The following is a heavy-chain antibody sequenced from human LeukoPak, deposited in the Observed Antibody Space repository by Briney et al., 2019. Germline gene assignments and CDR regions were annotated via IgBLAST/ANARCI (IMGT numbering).Heavy chain of an antibody. J-gene: IGHJ4*02. CDR2: ISGSGGST. V-gene: IGHV3-23*01. D-gene: IGHD3-22*01. CDR3: AKDLYYDSSGSPAAFDY. CDR1: GFTFSSYA. Sequence: GGSLRLSCAASGFTFSSYAMSWVRQAPGKGLEWVSAISGSGGSTYYADSVKGRFTTSRDNSKNTLYLQMNSLRAEDTAVYYCAKDLYYDSSGSPAAFDYWGQGTLVTVSS.